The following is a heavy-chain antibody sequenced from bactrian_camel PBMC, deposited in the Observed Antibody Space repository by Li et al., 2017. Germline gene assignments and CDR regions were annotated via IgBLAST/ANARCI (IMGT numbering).Heavy chain of an antibody. CDR2: INDDGGRT. V-gene: IGHV3S40*01. Sequence: VQLVESGGGSVQTGGSLRLSCAASGFTFSSYAMSWVRQAPGKGLEWVSAINDDGGRTYYTDSVKGRFTISRDNAKNTVYLQMNSLKPEDTAVYYCVMSTTVGNSLTNWGQGTQVTVS. J-gene: IGHJ4*01. CDR3: VMSTTVGNSLTN. CDR1: GFTFSSYA. D-gene: IGHD8*01.